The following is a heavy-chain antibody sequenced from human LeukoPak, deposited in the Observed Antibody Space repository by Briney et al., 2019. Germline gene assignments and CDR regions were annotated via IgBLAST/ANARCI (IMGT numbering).Heavy chain of an antibody. J-gene: IGHJ4*02. CDR1: GCKFTIYE. CDR2: IRAFNCNT. Sequence: GASVTDSCKPTGCKFTIYEISWVRQAPGQGGERRGWIRAFNCNTNYAQKLQGRFTMTTFTSTITAYMELRCLRPDDTVVYYCAIVHGYSVSYLAAYCGQGTLVTVSS. CDR3: AIVHGYSVSYLAAY. D-gene: IGHD1-26*01. V-gene: IGHV1-18*01.